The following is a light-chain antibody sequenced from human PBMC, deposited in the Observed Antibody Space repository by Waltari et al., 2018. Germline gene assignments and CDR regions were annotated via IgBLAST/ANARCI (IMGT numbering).Light chain of an antibody. V-gene: IGLV2-14*01. CDR1: DSDVGAYDF. J-gene: IGLJ1*01. CDR2: EVS. Sequence: QSALTQPASVSGSPRQSITISCSGTDSDVGAYDFVSWYQQHPGKAPHLIIYEVSNRPSVISNRFSAAKSGNTASLTISGLQAEDEADYYCSSYTTSSAPGVFGTGTRVTVL. CDR3: SSYTTSSAPGV.